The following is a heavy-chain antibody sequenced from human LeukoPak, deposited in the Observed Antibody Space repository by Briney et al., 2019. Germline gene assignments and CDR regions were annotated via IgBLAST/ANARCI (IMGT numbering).Heavy chain of an antibody. J-gene: IGHJ6*03. CDR1: GYTFTSYD. V-gene: IGHV1-8*01. CDR3: ARGPTYDFRSGYYFPYYYYYYMDV. CDR2: MNPNSGNT. Sequence: ASVRVSCTASGYTFTSYDINWVRQATGQGLEGMGWMNPNSGNTGYAQKFKGRVTMTRNTSISTAYMELSSLRSEDTAVYYCARGPTYDFRSGYYFPYYYYYYMDVWGKGTTVTVSS. D-gene: IGHD3-3*01.